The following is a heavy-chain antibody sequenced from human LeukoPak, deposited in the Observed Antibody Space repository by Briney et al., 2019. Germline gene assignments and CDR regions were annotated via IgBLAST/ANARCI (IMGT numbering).Heavy chain of an antibody. J-gene: IGHJ4*02. V-gene: IGHV3-23*01. Sequence: GGSLRLSCAASGFTFGSYAMSWVRQAPGKGLEWDSAISGSGGSTYYADSVKGRFTISRDNSKNTLYLQMNSLRAEDTAVYYCAKASGYTAMVLLDYWGQGTLVTVSS. CDR2: ISGSGGST. CDR3: AKASGYTAMVLLDY. CDR1: GFTFGSYA. D-gene: IGHD5-18*01.